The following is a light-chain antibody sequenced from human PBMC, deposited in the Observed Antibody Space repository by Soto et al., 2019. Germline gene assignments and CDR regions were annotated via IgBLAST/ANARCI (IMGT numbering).Light chain of an antibody. Sequence: EIVLTQSPGTLSLSPGERATLSCRASQSVTSTHLAGYQQKPGQAPRLLIYAASSRATGIPDRFSGSGSGTGFTLTLSRLEPEDFAGYYCQQYGSLPWTFGQGTKVEIK. V-gene: IGKV3-20*01. CDR3: QQYGSLPWT. CDR1: QSVTSTH. CDR2: AAS. J-gene: IGKJ1*01.